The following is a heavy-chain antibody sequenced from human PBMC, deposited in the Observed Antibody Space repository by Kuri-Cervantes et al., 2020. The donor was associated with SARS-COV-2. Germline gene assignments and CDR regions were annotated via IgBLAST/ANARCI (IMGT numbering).Heavy chain of an antibody. V-gene: IGHV3-48*03. Sequence: GGSLRLSCAASGFTFSSYEMNWVRQAPGKGLEWVSYISSSGSTIYYADSVKGRFTISRDNAKNSLYLQMNSLRAEDTAVYYCARVYNWEYFYYLGVWGIGTTVTVSS. CDR2: ISSSGSTI. CDR1: GFTFSSYE. J-gene: IGHJ6*03. CDR3: ARVYNWEYFYYLGV. D-gene: IGHD1-20*01.